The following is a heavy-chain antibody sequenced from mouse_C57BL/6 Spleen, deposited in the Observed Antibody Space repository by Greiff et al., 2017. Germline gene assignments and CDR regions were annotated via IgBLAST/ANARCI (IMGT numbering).Heavy chain of an antibody. Sequence: EVQLQQSGAELVRPGASVKLSCTASGFNIKDDYMHWVKQRPEQGLEWIGWIDPDNGDTEYASKFQGKATITAYTSSNTAYLQLSSLTSEETAVYYCTTSTAQARFGYCGQGTTLTFSS. V-gene: IGHV14-4*01. CDR1: GFNIKDDY. J-gene: IGHJ2*01. D-gene: IGHD3-2*02. CDR2: IDPDNGDT. CDR3: TTSTAQARFGY.